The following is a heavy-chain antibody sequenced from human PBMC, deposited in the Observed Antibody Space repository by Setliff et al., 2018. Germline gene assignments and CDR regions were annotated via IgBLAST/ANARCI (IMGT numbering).Heavy chain of an antibody. D-gene: IGHD2-21*01. J-gene: IGHJ5*02. CDR1: GASLSSGSYY. CDR3: ARYIPSAGCFDP. CDR2: IYTNGAT. Sequence: TLSLTCTVSGASLSSGSYYWSWVRQSAGKGPEWIGHIYTNGATNYSPSLKSRVSISADTSKNVLSLRLTSVTAADTAVYYCARYIPSAGCFDPWGQGALVTVSS. V-gene: IGHV4-61*09.